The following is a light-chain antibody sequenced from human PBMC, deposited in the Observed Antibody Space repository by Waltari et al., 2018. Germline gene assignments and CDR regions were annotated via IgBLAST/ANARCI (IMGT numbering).Light chain of an antibody. CDR3: QQYNTNSPWT. CDR1: QSISSW. CDR2: KAS. V-gene: IGKV1-5*03. Sequence: DIQMTQSPSTLSASVGDRVTITCRASQSISSWLAWYQQKPGKAHKLLIYKASTLERGIPSRFSGSGSGTEFTLTISSLQPDDFATYYCQQYNTNSPWTFGQGTKVEIK. J-gene: IGKJ1*01.